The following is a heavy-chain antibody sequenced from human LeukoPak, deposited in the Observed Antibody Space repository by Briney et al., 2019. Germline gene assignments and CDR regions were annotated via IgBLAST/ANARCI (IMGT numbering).Heavy chain of an antibody. CDR2: IIPMFRTA. CDR1: GGTFSNHA. J-gene: IGHJ4*02. D-gene: IGHD3-16*01. Sequence: SVKVSCKASGGTFSNHAISWVRQAPGQGLEWMGGIIPMFRTANYAQKFQGRVTITADESTSTAYMELSSLRSEDTAVYYCARRGFYDGMTEDFDYWGQGTLLTVSS. CDR3: ARRGFYDGMTEDFDY. V-gene: IGHV1-69*13.